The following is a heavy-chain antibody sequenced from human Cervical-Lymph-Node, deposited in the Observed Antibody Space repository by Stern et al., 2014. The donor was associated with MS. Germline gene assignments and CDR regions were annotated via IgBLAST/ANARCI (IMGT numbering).Heavy chain of an antibody. CDR2: IVPMFGTA. Sequence: QMQLVQSGAEGKKTGSSVKVSCKASGGTFSRSAITWVRQAPGQGLEWMGGIVPMFGTAIYVQRLQGRLTIVADESTSTAYMELSSLSSEDTAVYYCARNSSGWYFEHWGQGTLVTVSS. CDR1: GGTFSRSA. V-gene: IGHV1-69*01. D-gene: IGHD6-19*01. J-gene: IGHJ4*02. CDR3: ARNSSGWYFEH.